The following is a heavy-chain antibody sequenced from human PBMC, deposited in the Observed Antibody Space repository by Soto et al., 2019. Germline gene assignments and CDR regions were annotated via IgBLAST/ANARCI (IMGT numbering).Heavy chain of an antibody. Sequence: GGSLRLSCAASGLTVSSNYMNWVRQAPGKGLEWVSVIYSGDSTYYSDSVKGRFTIFRDSSKNTLYLQMNSLRAEDTAVYYCAREVDAFDIWGQGTMVTVSS. CDR1: GLTVSSNY. J-gene: IGHJ3*02. CDR3: AREVDAFDI. CDR2: IYSGDST. V-gene: IGHV3-66*01.